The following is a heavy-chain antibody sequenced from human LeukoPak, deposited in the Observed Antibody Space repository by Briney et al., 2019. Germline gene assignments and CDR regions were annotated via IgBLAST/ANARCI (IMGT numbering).Heavy chain of an antibody. CDR2: IYYSGST. CDR3: TTGTTRENQNFNWFDP. D-gene: IGHD1-1*01. CDR1: GGSISSYY. J-gene: IGHJ5*02. Sequence: SETLSLTCTVSGGSISSYYWSWIRQPPGKGLEWIGYIYYSGSTNYNPSLKSRVTISVDTSKNQFSLKLSSVTAADTAVYYCTTGTTRENQNFNWFDPWGQGTLVTVSS. V-gene: IGHV4-59*01.